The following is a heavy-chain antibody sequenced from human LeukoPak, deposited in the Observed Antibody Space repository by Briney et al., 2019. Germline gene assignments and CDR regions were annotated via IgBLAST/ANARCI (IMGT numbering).Heavy chain of an antibody. V-gene: IGHV3-23*01. CDR2: ISGSGGST. J-gene: IGHJ4*02. Sequence: GGSLRLSCEASGFTFNNYAMSWVRRAPGKGLEWVSVISGSGGSTYNADSVKGRFTISRDNSKNTLYLQMKSLRADDTAVYYCAKAPGYCSGGTCYDDWGQGSLVTVSS. D-gene: IGHD2-15*01. CDR1: GFTFNNYA. CDR3: AKAPGYCSGGTCYDD.